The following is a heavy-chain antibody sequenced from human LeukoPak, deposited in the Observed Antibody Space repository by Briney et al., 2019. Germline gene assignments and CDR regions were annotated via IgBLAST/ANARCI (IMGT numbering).Heavy chain of an antibody. J-gene: IGHJ4*02. D-gene: IGHD3-22*01. Sequence: SVKVSCKASGGIFSTYAINWVRQAPGQGHEWIGGIIPLFGTQTSNYAQKFQGRVTITADESTTTAYMEVTSLRSEDTAVYYCARGGSNVDYYDTNGSPFSFEYWGQGTLVTVSS. CDR2: IIPLFGTQTS. CDR3: ARGGSNVDYYDTNGSPFSFEY. V-gene: IGHV1-69*13. CDR1: GGIFSTYA.